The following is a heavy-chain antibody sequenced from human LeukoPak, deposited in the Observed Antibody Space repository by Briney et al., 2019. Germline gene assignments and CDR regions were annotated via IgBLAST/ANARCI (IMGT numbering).Heavy chain of an antibody. CDR2: FDPEDGET. V-gene: IGHV1-24*01. CDR3: ASGYCSSTRCLLLDY. D-gene: IGHD2-2*01. CDR1: GYALTELS. Sequence: ASVKVSCKVSGYALTELSMHWVRQAPGKGLEWMGGFDPEDGETIYAQKFQGRVTMTEDTSTDTAYMELSSLRSEDTAVYYCASGYCSSTRCLLLDYWGQGTPVTVCS. J-gene: IGHJ4*02.